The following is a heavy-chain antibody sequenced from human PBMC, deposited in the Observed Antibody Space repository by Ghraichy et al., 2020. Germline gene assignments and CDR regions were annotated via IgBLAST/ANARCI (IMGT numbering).Heavy chain of an antibody. CDR2: IYYSGST. D-gene: IGHD5-12*01. CDR1: GGSISSSSYY. CDR3: ARPRQDIVATIGGGWFDP. Sequence: SETLSLTCTVSGGSISSSSYYWGWIRQPPGKGLEWIGSIYYSGSTYYNPSLKSRVTISVDTSKNQFSLKLSSVTAADTAVYYCARPRQDIVATIGGGWFDPWGQGTLVTVPS. J-gene: IGHJ5*02. V-gene: IGHV4-39*01.